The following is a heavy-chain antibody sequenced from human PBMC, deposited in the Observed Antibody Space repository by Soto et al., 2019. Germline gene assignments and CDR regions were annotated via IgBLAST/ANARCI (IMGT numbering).Heavy chain of an antibody. Sequence: HGESLKISCKGSGYSFTSYWISWVRQMPGKGLEWMGRIDPSDSYTNYSPSFQGHVTISADKSISTAYLQWSSLKASDTAMYYCASLYYYDSSGYYEDYWGQGTLVTVPQ. CDR3: ASLYYYDSSGYYEDY. D-gene: IGHD3-22*01. CDR2: IDPSDSYT. J-gene: IGHJ4*02. V-gene: IGHV5-10-1*01. CDR1: GYSFTSYW.